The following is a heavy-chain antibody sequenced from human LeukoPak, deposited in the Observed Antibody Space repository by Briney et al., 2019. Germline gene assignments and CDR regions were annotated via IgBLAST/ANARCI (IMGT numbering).Heavy chain of an antibody. Sequence: SVKVSCKASGGTFSSYAISWVRQAPGQGLEWMGGIIPIFGTANYAQKFQGRVTITADESTSTAYMELSSLRSEDTAVYYCARDLRGTPRGWDYYYYMDVWGKGTTVTVSS. D-gene: IGHD1-26*01. CDR3: ARDLRGTPRGWDYYYYMDV. CDR1: GGTFSSYA. V-gene: IGHV1-69*01. CDR2: IIPIFGTA. J-gene: IGHJ6*03.